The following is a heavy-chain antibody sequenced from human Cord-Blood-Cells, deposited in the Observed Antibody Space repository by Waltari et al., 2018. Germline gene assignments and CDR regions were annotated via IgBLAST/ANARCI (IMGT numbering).Heavy chain of an antibody. CDR3: AKRYDFWSGLGD. J-gene: IGHJ4*02. Sequence: EVQLVESGGGLVQPGRSLRLSCAASGFTFDVYAMHWFRQAPGKGLEWVSGISWNSGSIGYADSVKGRFTISRDNAKNSLYLQMNSLRAEDTALYYCAKRYDFWSGLGDWGQGTLVTVSS. V-gene: IGHV3-9*01. D-gene: IGHD3-3*01. CDR1: GFTFDVYA. CDR2: ISWNSGSI.